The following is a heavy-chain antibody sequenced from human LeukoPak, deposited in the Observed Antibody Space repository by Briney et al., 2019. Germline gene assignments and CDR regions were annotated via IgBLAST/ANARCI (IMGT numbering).Heavy chain of an antibody. J-gene: IGHJ3*02. V-gene: IGHV1-18*01. CDR3: ASSCCSGGSCYVDDAFDI. Sequence: PGASVKVSCKASGYTFTSYGISWVRQAPGQGLEWMGWISAYNGNTNYAQKLQGRVTMTTDTSTSAAYMELRSLRSDDTAVYYCASSCCSGGSCYVDDAFDIWGQGTMVTVSS. CDR1: GYTFTSYG. CDR2: ISAYNGNT. D-gene: IGHD2-15*01.